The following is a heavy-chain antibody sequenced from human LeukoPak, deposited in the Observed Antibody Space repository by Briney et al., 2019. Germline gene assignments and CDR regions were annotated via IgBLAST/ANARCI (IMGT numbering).Heavy chain of an antibody. CDR2: INPSGGST. CDR3: ARDSSGWPFDY. CDR1: GYTFTSYY. Sequence: ASVKVSCKASGYTFTSYYMHWVRQAPGQGLEWMGIINPSGGSTSYAQKFQGRVTMARDTSTSTVYMELSSLRSEDTAVYYCARDSSGWPFDYWGQGTLVTVSS. D-gene: IGHD6-19*01. J-gene: IGHJ4*02. V-gene: IGHV1-46*01.